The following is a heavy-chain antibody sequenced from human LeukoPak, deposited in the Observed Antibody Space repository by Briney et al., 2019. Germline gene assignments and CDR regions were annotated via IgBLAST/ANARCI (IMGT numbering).Heavy chain of an antibody. CDR3: AKGDNSDWSPFS. CDR2: ISGSGGST. CDR1: GFTFSSYA. V-gene: IGHV3-23*01. J-gene: IGHJ5*02. D-gene: IGHD6-19*01. Sequence: PGGSLRLSCAASGFTFSSYAMSWVRQAPGKGLEWVSVISGSGGSTYYAASVKGRFTISRDNSKSALSLQMNSLRAEDTAVYYCAKGDNSDWSPFSWGQGTPVTVSS.